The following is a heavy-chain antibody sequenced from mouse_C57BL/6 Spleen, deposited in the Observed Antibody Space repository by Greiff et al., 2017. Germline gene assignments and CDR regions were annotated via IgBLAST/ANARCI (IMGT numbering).Heavy chain of an antibody. D-gene: IGHD1-1*01. Sequence: VQLQQSGTELVKPGASVKLSCKASGYTFTSYWMHWVKQRPGQGLEWIGNINPSNGGTNYNEKFKSKATLTVDKSSSTAYMQLSSLTSEDSAVYYCAREGVYYGSSYGYWGQGTTLTVSS. CDR3: AREGVYYGSSYGY. V-gene: IGHV1-53*01. J-gene: IGHJ2*01. CDR1: GYTFTSYW. CDR2: INPSNGGT.